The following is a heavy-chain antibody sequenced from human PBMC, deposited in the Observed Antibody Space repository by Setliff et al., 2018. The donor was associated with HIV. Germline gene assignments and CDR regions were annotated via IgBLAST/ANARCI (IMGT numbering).Heavy chain of an antibody. Sequence: SETLSLTCTVSGGSISSGSYYWSWIRQPAGKGLEWIGRIYTSGNTNYNPSLKSRVSISVATSKNQFFLTLTSVTAADSAVYYCARLGEHDTGDLDVWGKGTTVTVSS. CDR3: ARLGEHDTGDLDV. D-gene: IGHD7-27*01. CDR2: IYTSGNT. V-gene: IGHV4-61*02. J-gene: IGHJ6*04. CDR1: GGSISSGSYY.